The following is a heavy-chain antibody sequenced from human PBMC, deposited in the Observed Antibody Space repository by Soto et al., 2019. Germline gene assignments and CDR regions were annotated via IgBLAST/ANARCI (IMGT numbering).Heavy chain of an antibody. Sequence: SETLSLTCAVYGGSFSGYYWSWIRQPPGKGLEWIGEINHSGSTNYNPSLKSRVTISVDTSKNQFSLKLNSVTAADTAVYFCARHLWVGTSWYLGAFDIWGQGTMVTVSS. D-gene: IGHD6-13*01. V-gene: IGHV4-34*01. CDR3: ARHLWVGTSWYLGAFDI. CDR2: INHSGST. J-gene: IGHJ3*02. CDR1: GGSFSGYY.